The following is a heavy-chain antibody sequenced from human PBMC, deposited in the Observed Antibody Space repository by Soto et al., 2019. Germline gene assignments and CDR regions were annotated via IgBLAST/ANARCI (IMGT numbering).Heavy chain of an antibody. V-gene: IGHV3-23*01. CDR2: ISGSGGST. Sequence: GSLRLGCAASGFTVSSYAMSWVRQAPGKGLEWVSAISGSGGSTYYADSVKGRFTISRDNSKNTLYLQMNSLRAEDTAVYYCAKGYYYDSSGYYSWGQGTLVTVSS. J-gene: IGHJ4*02. D-gene: IGHD3-22*01. CDR1: GFTVSSYA. CDR3: AKGYYYDSSGYYS.